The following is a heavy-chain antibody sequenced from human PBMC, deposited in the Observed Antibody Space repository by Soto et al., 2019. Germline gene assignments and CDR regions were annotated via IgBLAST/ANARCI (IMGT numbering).Heavy chain of an antibody. CDR2: IWYDGSNK. V-gene: IGHV3-33*01. D-gene: IGHD3-10*01. CDR3: ASQHYYGSGSYKY. CDR1: GFTFSSYG. Sequence: GGSLRLSCAASGFTFSSYGMHWVRQAPGKGLEWVAVIWYDGSNKYYADSVKGRFTISRDNSKNTLYLQMNSLRAEDTAVYYCASQHYYGSGSYKYWGQGTLVTVSS. J-gene: IGHJ4*02.